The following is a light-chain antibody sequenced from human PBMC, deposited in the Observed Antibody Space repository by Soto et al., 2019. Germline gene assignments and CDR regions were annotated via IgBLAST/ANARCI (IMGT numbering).Light chain of an antibody. J-gene: IGLJ2*01. Sequence: QSVLTQPPSVSAAPGQKIIISCSGSRSNLGTYYVSWYHQLPGTAPKVVIYDNSRRPSGIPDRFSGSKSGTSATLAITGLQTGDEGNYSCGAWDSSLNVHVFGGGTKLTVL. V-gene: IGLV1-51*01. CDR1: RSNLGTYY. CDR2: DNS. CDR3: GAWDSSLNVHV.